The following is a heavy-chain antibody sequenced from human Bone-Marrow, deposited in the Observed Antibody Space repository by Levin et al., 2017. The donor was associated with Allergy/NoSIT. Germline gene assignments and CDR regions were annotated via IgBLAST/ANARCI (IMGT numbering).Heavy chain of an antibody. CDR2: IWYDGSNK. CDR1: GFTFSSYG. D-gene: IGHD6-13*01. V-gene: IGHV3-33*01. CDR3: ARDNSSSWYAFDY. J-gene: IGHJ4*02. Sequence: PGGSLRLSCAASGFTFSSYGMHWVRQPPGKGLEWVAVIWYDGSNKYYADSVKGRFTISRDNSKNTLYLQMNSLRAEDTAVYYCARDNSSSWYAFDYWGQGTLVTVSS.